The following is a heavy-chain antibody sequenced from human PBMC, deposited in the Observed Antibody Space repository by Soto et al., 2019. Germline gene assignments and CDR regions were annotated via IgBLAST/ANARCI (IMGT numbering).Heavy chain of an antibody. J-gene: IGHJ4*02. V-gene: IGHV4-34*01. CDR3: ARGHSTSGYDS. CDR2: IHHSGST. Sequence: PSETLSLTCSVCGASFSGYYWSWIRQSPGKGLEWIGEIHHSGSTHYNPSLKSRLTFSIDESQSQFYMMLTSVTAADTALYFCARGHSTSGYDSWGQGSLVTV. CDR1: GASFSGYY. D-gene: IGHD6-6*01.